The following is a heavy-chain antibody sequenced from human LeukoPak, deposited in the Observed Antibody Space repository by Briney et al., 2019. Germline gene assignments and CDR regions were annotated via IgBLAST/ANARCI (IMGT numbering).Heavy chain of an antibody. J-gene: IGHJ4*02. Sequence: GGSLRLSCAASGFTFSSYSMNWVRQAPGKGLEWVSSISSSSSYIYYADSVRDRFTISRDNAKNSLYLQMNSLRAEDTAVYYCARVTTGEIAAAGTAPDYWGQGTLVTVSS. CDR3: ARVTTGEIAAAGTAPDY. CDR2: ISSSSSYI. D-gene: IGHD6-13*01. CDR1: GFTFSSYS. V-gene: IGHV3-21*01.